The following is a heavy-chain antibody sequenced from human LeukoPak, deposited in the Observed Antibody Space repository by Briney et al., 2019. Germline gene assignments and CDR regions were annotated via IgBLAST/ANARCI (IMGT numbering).Heavy chain of an antibody. Sequence: GGSLRLSCAASGFTFTTHWMTWVRQAPGKGLESVAHIKEDGSEKYYVDSVKGRFTISRENAKNSLHLQMNSLRAEDTAVYYCARAFFEWELPLFDYWGQGTLVTVSS. J-gene: IGHJ4*02. V-gene: IGHV3-7*01. CDR2: IKEDGSEK. D-gene: IGHD1-26*01. CDR3: ARAFFEWELPLFDY. CDR1: GFTFTTHW.